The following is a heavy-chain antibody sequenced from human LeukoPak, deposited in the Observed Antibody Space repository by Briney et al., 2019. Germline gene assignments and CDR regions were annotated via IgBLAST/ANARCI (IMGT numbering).Heavy chain of an antibody. V-gene: IGHV3-30-3*01. Sequence: PGRSLRLSCAASGFTFSSYAMHWVRQAPGKGLEWVAVISYDGSNKYYADSVKGRFTISRDNSKNTLYLQMNSLRAEDTAVYYCARAHDYGDYVPQGWGQGTLVTVSS. CDR1: GFTFSSYA. CDR2: ISYDGSNK. D-gene: IGHD4-17*01. CDR3: ARAHDYGDYVPQG. J-gene: IGHJ4*02.